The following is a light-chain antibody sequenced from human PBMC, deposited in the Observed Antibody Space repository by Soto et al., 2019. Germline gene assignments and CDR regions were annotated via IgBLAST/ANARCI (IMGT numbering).Light chain of an antibody. Sequence: QSALTQPPSAPGSPGQSVTISCTGTSSDVGGYNYVSWYQQHPGKAPKFLIFEVSRRPSGVPDRFSGSKSGNTASLTVSGLQAEDEADYHCQSYDSSLSGVVFGGGTKLTVL. V-gene: IGLV2-8*01. CDR2: EVS. J-gene: IGLJ2*01. CDR3: QSYDSSLSGVV. CDR1: SSDVGGYNY.